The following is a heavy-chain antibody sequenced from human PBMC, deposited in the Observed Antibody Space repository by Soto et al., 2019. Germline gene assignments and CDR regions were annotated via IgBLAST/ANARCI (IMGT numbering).Heavy chain of an antibody. J-gene: IGHJ5*02. Sequence: EVPLVESGGGLVQPGGSLRLSCAASGFTISSYSMNWVRQAPGKGLEWVSCISTSSSTKYYADSVKGRFTISRDTAKNSLSLQMNSLRAEDTAVYYCARPGYCSSSTCYNWFDPWGQGTLVTVSS. D-gene: IGHD2-2*01. V-gene: IGHV3-48*01. CDR3: ARPGYCSSSTCYNWFDP. CDR1: GFTISSYS. CDR2: ISTSSSTK.